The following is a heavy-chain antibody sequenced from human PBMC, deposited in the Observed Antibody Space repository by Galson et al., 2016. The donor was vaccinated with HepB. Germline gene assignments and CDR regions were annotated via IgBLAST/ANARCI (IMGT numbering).Heavy chain of an antibody. CDR1: GFTFSSYW. V-gene: IGHV3-7*01. CDR2: IKQDGSEK. J-gene: IGHJ6*02. Sequence: LRLSCAVSGFTFSSYWMSWVRQAPGKGLEWVANIKQDGSEKYYVDSVKGRFTISRDNAKNSLYLQMNSLRAEDTAVYYCARDRIVVVPTYYYYGMDVWGQGTTVTVSS. CDR3: ARDRIVVVPTYYYYGMDV. D-gene: IGHD2-2*01.